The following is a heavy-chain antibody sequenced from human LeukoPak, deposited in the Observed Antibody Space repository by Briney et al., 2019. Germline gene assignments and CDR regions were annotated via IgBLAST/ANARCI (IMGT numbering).Heavy chain of an antibody. V-gene: IGHV3-23*01. Sequence: PGGSLRLSCAASGFTFSTYAMTWVRQAPGKGLEWVSAISGSGAYTYYADSVKGRFTISRDNSKNTLYLQMNSLRADDTAVYYCADLRGMTTTRYYFDYWGQGTLVTVSS. J-gene: IGHJ4*02. CDR3: ADLRGMTTTRYYFDY. D-gene: IGHD4-11*01. CDR2: ISGSGAYT. CDR1: GFTFSTYA.